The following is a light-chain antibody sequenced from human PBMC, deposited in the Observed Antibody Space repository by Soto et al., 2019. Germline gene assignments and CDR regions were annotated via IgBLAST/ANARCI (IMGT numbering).Light chain of an antibody. CDR1: SSDIGGYNY. CDR3: SSNTSIPTLV. Sequence: SVLTQPASGSGSPGQSVTISCTGTSSDIGGYNYVSWYQQHPGNVPKLLIYDVYNRPSGVSNRFSGSKSGNTASLIISGLQAEDEADYFCSSNTSIPTLVVGTGTKVTVL. J-gene: IGLJ1*01. V-gene: IGLV2-14*03. CDR2: DVY.